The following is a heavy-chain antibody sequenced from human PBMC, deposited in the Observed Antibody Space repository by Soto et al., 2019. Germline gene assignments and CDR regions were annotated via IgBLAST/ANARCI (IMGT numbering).Heavy chain of an antibody. Sequence: PSQTLSLTCAISGDSVSSNSGAWNWIRQSPSRGLEWLGRTYYRSKWNSDYAASVKSRITINPDTSKNQFSLQLNSVTPEDTAVYYCCNVEHGQFYLWGQGTLVPVSS. CDR1: GDSVSSNSGA. V-gene: IGHV6-1*01. CDR3: CNVEHGQFYL. J-gene: IGHJ5*02. D-gene: IGHD3-3*01. CDR2: TYYRSKWNS.